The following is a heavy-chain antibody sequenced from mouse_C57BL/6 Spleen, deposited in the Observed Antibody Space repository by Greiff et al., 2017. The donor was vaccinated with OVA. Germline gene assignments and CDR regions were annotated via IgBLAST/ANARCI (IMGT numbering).Heavy chain of an antibody. CDR3: AKNWDYDTDYAMDY. D-gene: IGHD2-4*01. J-gene: IGHJ4*01. CDR1: GFSLTSYG. Sequence: QVQLQQSGPGLVQPSQSLSITCTVSGFSLTSYGVHWVRQSPGKGLEWLGVIWRGGSTDYNAAFMSRLGITKDNSKSQVFFKMNSLQADDTAIYYCAKNWDYDTDYAMDYWGQGTSVTVSS. V-gene: IGHV2-5*01. CDR2: IWRGGST.